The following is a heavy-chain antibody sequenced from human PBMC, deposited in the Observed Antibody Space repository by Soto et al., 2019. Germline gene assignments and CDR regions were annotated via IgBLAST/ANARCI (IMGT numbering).Heavy chain of an antibody. CDR2: ISAYNGNT. J-gene: IGHJ4*02. D-gene: IGHD3-22*01. CDR3: ARVRYHDDRGWKDCDY. CDR1: GYTFTYYG. V-gene: IGHV1-18*01. Sequence: QVQLVQSGGEVKKPGASVKVSCKASGYTFTYYGISWVRQAPGQGLEWMGWISAYNGNTNYAQKVQGRVTMTTDTSTSTAYMELRSLRSDDTAVYYCARVRYHDDRGWKDCDYWGQGTLVTVYS.